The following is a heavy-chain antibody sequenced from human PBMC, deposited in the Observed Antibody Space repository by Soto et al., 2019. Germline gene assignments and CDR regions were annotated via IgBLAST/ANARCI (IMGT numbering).Heavy chain of an antibody. CDR2: ISAYNGNT. D-gene: IGHD3-10*01. V-gene: IGHV1-18*01. CDR1: GYTFTSYG. Sequence: ALVRVAGHGSGYTFTSYGMRWVRKKTGQGLEWMGWISAYNGNTNYAQKLQGRVTMTTDTSTSTAYTELRSLRSDDTAVYYCATSYGSGSYYTTFDPWGQGTLVTVSS. J-gene: IGHJ5*02. CDR3: ATSYGSGSYYTTFDP.